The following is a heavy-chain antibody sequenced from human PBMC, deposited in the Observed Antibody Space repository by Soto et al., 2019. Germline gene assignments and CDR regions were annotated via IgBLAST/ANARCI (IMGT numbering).Heavy chain of an antibody. V-gene: IGHV3-21*02. CDR1: GFTFSPYS. D-gene: IGHD5-18*01. J-gene: IGHJ6*02. CDR3: AGARGYSRYVMDV. CDR2: ISSSGTYM. Sequence: EVQLVESGGGLVKPGGSLRLSCAASGFTFSPYSMNWVRQAPGKGLEWVSSISSSGTYMYYADSVKGRFTISRDDAKKSLYLQMNSRRAEDTAVYYCAGARGYSRYVMDVWGQGTTVTVSS.